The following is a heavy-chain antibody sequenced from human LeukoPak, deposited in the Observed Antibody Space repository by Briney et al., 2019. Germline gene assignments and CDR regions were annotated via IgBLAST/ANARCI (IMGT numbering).Heavy chain of an antibody. CDR2: IKQDESDR. CDR3: ARWAGGFDY. V-gene: IGHV3-7*05. D-gene: IGHD3-10*01. Sequence: GGSLRLSCAASGFTFSSYWMSWVRQAPGKGLEWVANIKQDESDRYYVDSVKGRFTISRDNVKSSLYLQMSSLRAEDTAVYYCARWAGGFDYWGQGTLVTVSS. CDR1: GFTFSSYW. J-gene: IGHJ4*02.